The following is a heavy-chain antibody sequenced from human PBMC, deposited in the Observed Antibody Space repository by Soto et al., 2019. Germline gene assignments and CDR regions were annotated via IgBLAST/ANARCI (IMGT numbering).Heavy chain of an antibody. V-gene: IGHV3-30-3*01. J-gene: IGHJ5*02. CDR3: ARDERQENWFDP. Sequence: QVQLVESGGGVVQPGRSLRLSCAASGFTFSSYAMHWVRQARGKGLEWVAVISYDGSNKYYADSVKGRFTISRDNSKNTLYLQMNSLRAEDTAVYYCARDERQENWFDPWGQGTLVTVSS. CDR1: GFTFSSYA. CDR2: ISYDGSNK.